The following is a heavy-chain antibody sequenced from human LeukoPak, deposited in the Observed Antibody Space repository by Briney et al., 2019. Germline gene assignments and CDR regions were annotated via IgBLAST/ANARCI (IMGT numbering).Heavy chain of an antibody. Sequence: GGSLRLSCAASGFTFSSYSMNWVRQAPGKGLEWLSYIGSSGSPIYYADSVKGRFTISRDNANNLLYLQMNKLTDEDTAVYYCARCVTSCYYEQWGQGTLVTVSS. CDR2: IGSSGSPI. CDR3: ARCVTSCYYEQ. J-gene: IGHJ4*02. D-gene: IGHD3-22*01. V-gene: IGHV3-48*02. CDR1: GFTFSSYS.